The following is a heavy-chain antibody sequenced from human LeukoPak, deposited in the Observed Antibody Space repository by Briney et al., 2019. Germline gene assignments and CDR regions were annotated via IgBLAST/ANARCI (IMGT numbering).Heavy chain of an antibody. V-gene: IGHV6-1*01. D-gene: IGHD6-19*01. CDR2: TYYRSKWYN. Sequence: SQTLSLTYAISGDSVSSNSAAWNWIRQSPSRGLEWLGRTYYRSKWYNDYAVSVKSRITINPDTSKNQFSLQLNSVTPEDTAEYYCARQPYSSGWYGDANWFDPWGQGTLVTVSS. J-gene: IGHJ5*02. CDR3: ARQPYSSGWYGDANWFDP. CDR1: GDSVSSNSAA.